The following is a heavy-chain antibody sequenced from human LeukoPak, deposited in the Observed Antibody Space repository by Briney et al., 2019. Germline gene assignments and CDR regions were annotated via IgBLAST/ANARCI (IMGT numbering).Heavy chain of an antibody. CDR3: ARDPYYSGYYYFDY. D-gene: IGHD3-22*01. Sequence: GGSLRLSCAASGFTFSSYEMNWVRQAPGKGLEWVSYISSSGSTIYYADSVKGRFTIPRDNAKNSLYLQMNSLRAEDTAVYYCARDPYYSGYYYFDYWGQGTLVTVSS. CDR1: GFTFSSYE. J-gene: IGHJ4*02. CDR2: ISSSGSTI. V-gene: IGHV3-48*03.